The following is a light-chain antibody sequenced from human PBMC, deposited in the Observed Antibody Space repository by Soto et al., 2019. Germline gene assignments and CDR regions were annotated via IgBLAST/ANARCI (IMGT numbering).Light chain of an antibody. CDR2: DAS. V-gene: IGKV1-33*01. CDR3: QQFDSLPLT. J-gene: IGKJ4*01. CDR1: EDISNF. Sequence: DIQMTQSPSSLSASVGDRVTISCQASEDISNFLYWYQQKPGKAPKILIYDASVLEAAVPSRFSGGGSGTHFTLTISNLQAEDVGTYYCQQFDSLPLTFGGGTNVEIK.